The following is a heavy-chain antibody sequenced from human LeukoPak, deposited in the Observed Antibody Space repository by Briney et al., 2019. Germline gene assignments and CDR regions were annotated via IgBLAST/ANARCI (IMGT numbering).Heavy chain of an antibody. CDR2: VKQGGREK. V-gene: IGHV3-7*01. J-gene: IGHJ4*02. D-gene: IGHD4-17*01. CDR3: ASYYGINWVIGY. Sequence: GRSLRLSCAASGFTFSSYGMHWVRQAPGKGLEWVASVKQGGREKYYVDSVKCRFDTSRDDAKNSLYLQMNTLRSDDTALYYCASYYGINWVIGYWGQGTLVTVSS. CDR1: GFTFSSYG.